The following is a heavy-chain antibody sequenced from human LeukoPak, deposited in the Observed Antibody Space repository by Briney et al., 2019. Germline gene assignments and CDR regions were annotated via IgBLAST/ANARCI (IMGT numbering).Heavy chain of an antibody. CDR1: GFTVSSNY. V-gene: IGHV3-53*01. CDR3: AKDLFGPLDY. D-gene: IGHD3-16*01. J-gene: IGHJ4*02. Sequence: PGGSLRLSCAASGFTVSSNYMSWVRQAPGEGLEWVSVIYSGGSTYYADSVKGRFTISRDNSKNTLYLQMNSLRAEDTAVYYCAKDLFGPLDYWGQGTLVTVSS. CDR2: IYSGGST.